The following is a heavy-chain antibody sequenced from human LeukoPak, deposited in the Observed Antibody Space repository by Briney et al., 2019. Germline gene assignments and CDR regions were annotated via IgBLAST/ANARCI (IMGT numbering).Heavy chain of an antibody. CDR3: ARAIGAADSY. CDR2: IYTGSTT. D-gene: IGHD6-13*01. CDR1: GFPVYTNS. Sequence: AGGSLRLSCAVSGFPVYTNSMNWVRQVPGKGLEWVSVIYTGSTTHYADSVKGRFTISRDNSKNTLYLEMNSLRAEDAAVYYCARAIGAADSYWGQGTLVTVSS. J-gene: IGHJ4*02. V-gene: IGHV3-53*01.